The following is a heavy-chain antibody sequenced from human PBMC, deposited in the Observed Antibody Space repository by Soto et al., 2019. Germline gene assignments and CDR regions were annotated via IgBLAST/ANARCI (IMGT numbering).Heavy chain of an antibody. CDR2: ISHDGTNR. J-gene: IGHJ4*02. CDR3: VRRSGAPTPAFAY. CDR1: GFAFNIYA. V-gene: IGHV3-30*04. D-gene: IGHD7-27*01. Sequence: LRLSCEASGFAFNIYAMHWVRQAPGMGLEWLAVISHDGTNRYYADSVKGRVTISRDNSKSTVFVQMNSLGFEDTAVYYCVRRSGAPTPAFAYWGQGAMV.